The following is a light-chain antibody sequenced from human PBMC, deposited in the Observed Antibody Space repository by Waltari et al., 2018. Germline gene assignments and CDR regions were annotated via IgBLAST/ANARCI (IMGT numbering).Light chain of an antibody. CDR3: QQRSNWPLT. CDR1: ENIGSY. CDR2: ATS. J-gene: IGKJ4*01. V-gene: IGKV1-39*01. Sequence: DIQMTQSPSSLSASIGDRVTITCRASENIGSYLNWYQQRTGEAPKLLIYATSTLQTEVPSRFSGSGSRTDFTLTISSLEPEDFAVYYCQQRSNWPLTFGGGTKVEIK.